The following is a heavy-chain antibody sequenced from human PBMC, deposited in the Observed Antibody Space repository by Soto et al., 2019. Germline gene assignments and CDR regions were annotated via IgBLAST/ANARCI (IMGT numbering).Heavy chain of an antibody. J-gene: IGHJ4*02. D-gene: IGHD3-10*01. Sequence: GGSLRLSCAASGFTFSNAWMSWVRQAPGKGLEWVGRIKSKTDGGTTDYAAPVKGRFTISRDDSKNTLYLQMNSLKTEDTAVYYCPRFGAGSGSYYDYWGQGTLVTVSS. CDR2: IKSKTDGGTT. CDR1: GFTFSNAW. CDR3: PRFGAGSGSYYDY. V-gene: IGHV3-15*01.